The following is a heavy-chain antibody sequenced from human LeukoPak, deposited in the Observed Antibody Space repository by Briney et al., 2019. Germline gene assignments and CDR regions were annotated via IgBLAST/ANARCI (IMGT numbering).Heavy chain of an antibody. CDR1: GGSISSYY. CDR3: AREADYYGSGSYYYYYYMDV. V-gene: IGHV4-4*07. CDR2: IYTSGST. D-gene: IGHD3-10*01. Sequence: SSETLSLTCTVSGGSISSYYWSWIRQPAGKGLEWIGRIYTSGSTNYNPSLKSRVTISVDTSKNQFSLKLSSVTAADTAVYYCAREADYYGSGSYYYYYYMDVWGKGTTVTISS. J-gene: IGHJ6*03.